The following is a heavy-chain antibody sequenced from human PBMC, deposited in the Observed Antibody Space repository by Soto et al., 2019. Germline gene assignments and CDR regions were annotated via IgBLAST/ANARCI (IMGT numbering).Heavy chain of an antibody. V-gene: IGHV3-30*18. J-gene: IGHJ6*02. Sequence: HPGGSLRLSCAASAFTFSSYGMHWVRQAPGRGLEWVAVISYDGSNKYYADSVKGRFTISRDNSKNTLYLQMNSLRAEDTAVYYCAKDCHKWRHYSGMDVWGQGTTVTVSS. D-gene: IGHD1-26*01. CDR1: AFTFSSYG. CDR2: ISYDGSNK. CDR3: AKDCHKWRHYSGMDV.